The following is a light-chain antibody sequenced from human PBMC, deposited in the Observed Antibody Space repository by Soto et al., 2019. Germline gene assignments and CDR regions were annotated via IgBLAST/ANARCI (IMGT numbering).Light chain of an antibody. Sequence: QSVLTQPPSLSAAPVQRVTISCSGSSSNIENNYVSWYRQLPGTAPNLLIYEDNKRPSGIPDRFSGSKSGTSATLGITGLETGDEADYYCATWDSSLTGGVFGTGTKVTVL. J-gene: IGLJ1*01. CDR1: SSNIENNY. V-gene: IGLV1-51*02. CDR2: EDN. CDR3: ATWDSSLTGGV.